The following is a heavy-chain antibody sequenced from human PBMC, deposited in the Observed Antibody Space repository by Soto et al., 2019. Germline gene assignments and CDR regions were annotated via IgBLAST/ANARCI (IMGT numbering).Heavy chain of an antibody. CDR1: GFTFSSYA. Sequence: EVQLLESGGGLVQPGGSLRLSCAASGFTFSSYAMSWVRQAPGKGLEWVSAISGSGGSTYYADSGKGRFTISRDNSKNTLYLQMNSLRAEDTAVYYCAKDRSGWPVYNWFDPWGQGTLVTVSS. D-gene: IGHD6-19*01. CDR3: AKDRSGWPVYNWFDP. J-gene: IGHJ5*02. CDR2: ISGSGGST. V-gene: IGHV3-23*01.